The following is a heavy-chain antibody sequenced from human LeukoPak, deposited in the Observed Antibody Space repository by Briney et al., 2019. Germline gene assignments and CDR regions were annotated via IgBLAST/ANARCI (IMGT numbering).Heavy chain of an antibody. D-gene: IGHD3-9*01. Sequence: GESLKISCKGSGYSFTSYWIGWVRQMPGKGLEWMGIIYPGDSDTRYSPSFQGQVTISADKSISTAYLQWSSLKASDAAMYYCARGYFDWLLPTDYWGQGTLVTVSS. CDR3: ARGYFDWLLPTDY. V-gene: IGHV5-51*01. CDR2: IYPGDSDT. J-gene: IGHJ4*02. CDR1: GYSFTSYW.